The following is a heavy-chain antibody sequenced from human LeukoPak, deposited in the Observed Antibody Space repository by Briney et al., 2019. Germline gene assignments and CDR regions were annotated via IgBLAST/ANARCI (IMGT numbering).Heavy chain of an antibody. D-gene: IGHD3-16*01. J-gene: IGHJ4*02. CDR2: IKQDGSEK. CDR3: ARVGGTLVSDY. V-gene: IGHV3-7*01. CDR1: GFAFSGYW. Sequence: SGGSLRLSCAGSGFAFSGYWMSWVRQAPGKGLEWVANIKQDGSEKHYVDSVKGRFTISRDNSKNTLYLQMGSLRAEDMAVYYCARVGGTLVSDYWGQGTLVTVSS.